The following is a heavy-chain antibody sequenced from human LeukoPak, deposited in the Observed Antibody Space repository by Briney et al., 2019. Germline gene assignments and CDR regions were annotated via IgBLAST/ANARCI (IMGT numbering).Heavy chain of an antibody. D-gene: IGHD6-19*01. J-gene: IGHJ4*02. CDR1: GLRFSDYY. CDR3: AKDPAVAGTGFDY. CDR2: ISSGGDIM. Sequence: GGSLRLSCAASGLRFSDYYVSWIRQAPGKGLQWVSYISSGGDIMHYADSVKGRFTISRDNSKNTLYLQMNSLRAEDTAVYYCAKDPAVAGTGFDYWGQGTLVTVSS. V-gene: IGHV3-11*04.